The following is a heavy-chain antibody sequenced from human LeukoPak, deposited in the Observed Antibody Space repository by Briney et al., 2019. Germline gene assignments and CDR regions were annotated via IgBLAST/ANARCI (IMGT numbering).Heavy chain of an antibody. V-gene: IGHV1-24*01. J-gene: IGHJ6*02. Sequence: ASVKVSCKVSGYTLTELSMHWVRQAPGKGLEWMGGFDPEDGETIYAQKFQGRVTMTRDTSTSTVYMELSSLRSEDTAVYYCARDRGRYYDSSGYYYTPLYYYYGMDVWGQGTTVTVSS. CDR1: GYTLTELS. D-gene: IGHD3-22*01. CDR3: ARDRGRYYDSSGYYYTPLYYYYGMDV. CDR2: FDPEDGET.